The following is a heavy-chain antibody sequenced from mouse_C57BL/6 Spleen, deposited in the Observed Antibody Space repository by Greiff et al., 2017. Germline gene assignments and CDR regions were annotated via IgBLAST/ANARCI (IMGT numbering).Heavy chain of an antibody. CDR1: GYSITSDY. CDR3: ARTVVARNWYFDV. Sequence: EVQRVESGPGLAKPSQTLSLTCSVTGYSITSDYWNWIRKFPGNKLEYMGYISYSGSTYYNPSPKSRISITRDTSKNQYYLQLNSVTTEDTATYYGARTVVARNWYFDVWGTGTTVTVSS. J-gene: IGHJ1*03. V-gene: IGHV3-8*01. D-gene: IGHD1-1*01. CDR2: ISYSGST.